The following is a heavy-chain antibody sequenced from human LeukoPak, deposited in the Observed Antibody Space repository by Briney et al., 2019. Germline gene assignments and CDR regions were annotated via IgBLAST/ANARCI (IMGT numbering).Heavy chain of an antibody. Sequence: PGGSLRLSCAASGFTFSGDWMTWVRQAPGKGLEWVANIKHDGSKKYYVDSVKGRFTISTDTAKNSLYLQMDSLRAEDTAVYYCARDFDAFDIWGQGTMVTVSS. J-gene: IGHJ3*02. CDR1: GFTFSGDW. V-gene: IGHV3-7*01. CDR2: IKHDGSKK. CDR3: ARDFDAFDI.